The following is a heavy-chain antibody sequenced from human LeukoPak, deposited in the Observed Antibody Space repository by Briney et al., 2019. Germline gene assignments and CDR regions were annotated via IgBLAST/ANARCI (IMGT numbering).Heavy chain of an antibody. CDR2: INPSGGST. CDR1: GYTFTSYY. Sequence: ASLKVSCKASGYTFTSYYMHWVRQAPGQGLEWMGIINPSGGSTSYAQKFQGRVTMTRDTSTSTVYMELSSLRSEDTAVYYCARCTRTSAAGTLLDYWGQGTLVTVSS. D-gene: IGHD6-13*01. CDR3: ARCTRTSAAGTLLDY. V-gene: IGHV1-46*01. J-gene: IGHJ4*02.